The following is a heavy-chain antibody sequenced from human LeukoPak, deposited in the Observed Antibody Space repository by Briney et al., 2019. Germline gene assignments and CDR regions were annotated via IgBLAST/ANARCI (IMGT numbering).Heavy chain of an antibody. J-gene: IGHJ4*02. CDR1: GFTFSSYG. CDR3: AKDPRGYSYGYGSDY. CDR2: IRYDGSNK. Sequence: GGSLRLSCAASGFTFSSYGMHWVRQAPGKGLEWVAFIRYDGSNKYYADSVKGRFTISRDNSKNTLYLQMNSLRAEDTAVYYCAKDPRGYSYGYGSDYWGQGTLVTVSS. D-gene: IGHD5-18*01. V-gene: IGHV3-30*02.